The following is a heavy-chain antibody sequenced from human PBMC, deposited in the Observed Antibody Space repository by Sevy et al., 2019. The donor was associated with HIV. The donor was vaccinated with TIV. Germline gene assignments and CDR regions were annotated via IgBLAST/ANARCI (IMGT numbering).Heavy chain of an antibody. D-gene: IGHD4-17*01. CDR2: ISYDGSNK. Sequence: GGSLRLSCAASGFTFSSYAMHWVRQAPGKGLEWVAVISYDGSNKYYADSVKGRFTISRDNSKNTLYPQMNSLRAEDTAVYYCASWRTDYGDEGVWGQGTLVTVSS. J-gene: IGHJ4*02. CDR3: ASWRTDYGDEGV. V-gene: IGHV3-30-3*01. CDR1: GFTFSSYA.